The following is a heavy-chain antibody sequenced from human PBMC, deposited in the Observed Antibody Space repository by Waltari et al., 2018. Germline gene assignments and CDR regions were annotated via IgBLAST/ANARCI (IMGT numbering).Heavy chain of an antibody. V-gene: IGHV3-23*01. D-gene: IGHD2-8*02. CDR3: AKDLNIVLVVYSDY. CDR1: GFTFSSYA. CDR2: ISGSGGST. Sequence: EVQLLESGGGLVQPGGSLRLSCAASGFTFSSYAMSWVRQAPGKGLEWVSAISGSGGSTYYADSVKGRFTISRDNSKNTLYLQMNSLRAEDTAVYDCAKDLNIVLVVYSDYWGQGTLVTVSS. J-gene: IGHJ4*02.